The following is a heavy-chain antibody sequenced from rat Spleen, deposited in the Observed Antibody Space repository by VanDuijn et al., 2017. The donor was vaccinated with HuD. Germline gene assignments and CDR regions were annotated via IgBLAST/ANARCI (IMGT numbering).Heavy chain of an antibody. V-gene: IGHV5-29*01. CDR3: ARPHYGGLHYFDD. CDR1: GFTFSNYG. J-gene: IGHJ2*01. D-gene: IGHD1-11*01. CDR2: ISYDGSST. Sequence: EVQLVESGGGLVQPGRSLKLSCAASGFTFSNYGMAWVRQAPTKGLEWVATISYDGSSTYYRDSVKGRFTISRDNAKSTLYLQMDSLRSEDTATYYCARPHYGGLHYFDDWGQVVMVTVSS.